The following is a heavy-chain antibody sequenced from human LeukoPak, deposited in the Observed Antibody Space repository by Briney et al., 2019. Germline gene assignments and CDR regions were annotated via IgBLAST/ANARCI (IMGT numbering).Heavy chain of an antibody. CDR1: GFTFRTYG. CDR2: IWYDGINK. V-gene: IGHV3-33*01. D-gene: IGHD3-22*01. J-gene: IGHJ3*02. CDR3: ARGSYYDSSGHNYGNHPGSDI. Sequence: PGGSLRLSCAASGFTFRTYGMHWVRQAPGKGLEWVAVIWYDGINKYYADSVKGRFTISRDNSKNTLYLQMNTLRAEDTAVYYCARGSYYDSSGHNYGNHPGSDIWGQGTMVTVSS.